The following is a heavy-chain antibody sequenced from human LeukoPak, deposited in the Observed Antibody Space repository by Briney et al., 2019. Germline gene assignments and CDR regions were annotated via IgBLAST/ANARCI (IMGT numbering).Heavy chain of an antibody. V-gene: IGHV4-59*10. CDR1: SGSISSYY. CDR3: AKGPQCSGFSCGFDY. CDR2: IYTSGST. D-gene: IGHD2-15*01. Sequence: SETLSLTCTVYSGSISSYYWSWLRQPAGKGLEWLGRIYTSGSTYYNPSLKSRVTMSVDTPKNQFSLNLTSVTAADTAVYYCAKGPQCSGFSCGFDYWGQGTLVTVSS. J-gene: IGHJ4*02.